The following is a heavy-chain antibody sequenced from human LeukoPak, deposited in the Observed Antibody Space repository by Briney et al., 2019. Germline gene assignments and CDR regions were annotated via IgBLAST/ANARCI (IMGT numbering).Heavy chain of an antibody. CDR2: IYYSGST. J-gene: IGHJ4*02. D-gene: IGHD2-15*01. CDR3: ARRSVVGARTYYFVY. CDR1: GGSISSYY. Sequence: SETLSLTCTVSGGSISSYYWSWIRQPPGKGLEWIGYIYYSGSTNYNPSLKSRVTISLDTSKNQFPVKLNSVTAADTAVYYCARRSVVGARTYYFVYWGQGTLVTVSS. V-gene: IGHV4-59*01.